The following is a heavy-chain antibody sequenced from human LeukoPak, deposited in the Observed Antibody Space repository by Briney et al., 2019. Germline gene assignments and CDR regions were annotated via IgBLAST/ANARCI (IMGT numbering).Heavy chain of an antibody. Sequence: SETLSLTCTVSGGSINNNSYYWGWIRQPPGKGLEWIGSIYYSGITYYNPSPKSRVTISVDTSKNQFSLNLSSVTAADTAVYYCANSAYHIFLEYWGQGTLVTVSS. CDR1: GGSINNNSYY. J-gene: IGHJ4*02. V-gene: IGHV4-39*07. D-gene: IGHD3-9*01. CDR2: IYYSGIT. CDR3: ANSAYHIFLEY.